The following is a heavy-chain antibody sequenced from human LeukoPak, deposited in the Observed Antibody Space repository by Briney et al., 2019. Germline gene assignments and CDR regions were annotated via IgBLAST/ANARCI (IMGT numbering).Heavy chain of an antibody. CDR3: ARILEGSDY. V-gene: IGHV3-48*01. Sequence: PGGSLRLSCAASGFTFSSYSMNWVRQAPGKGLEWVSYISSSSSTIYYADSVKGRFTISRDNAKNSLYLQMNSLIAEDTAVYYCARILEGSDYWGQGTLVTVSS. J-gene: IGHJ4*02. D-gene: IGHD2-15*01. CDR1: GFTFSSYS. CDR2: ISSSSSTI.